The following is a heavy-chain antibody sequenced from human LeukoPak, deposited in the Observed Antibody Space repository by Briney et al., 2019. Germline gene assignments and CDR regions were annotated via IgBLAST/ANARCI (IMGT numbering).Heavy chain of an antibody. D-gene: IGHD5-24*01. CDR3: ARVWLQSTAYFDY. CDR2: IYYSGST. J-gene: IGHJ4*02. Sequence: SETLSLTCTVSGGSISSYYWSWIRQPPGKGLEWIGYIYYSGSTNYNPSLKSRVTISVDTSKNQFSLKLSSVTAADTAVYYCARVWLQSTAYFDYWGQGTLVTVSS. V-gene: IGHV4-59*01. CDR1: GGSISSYY.